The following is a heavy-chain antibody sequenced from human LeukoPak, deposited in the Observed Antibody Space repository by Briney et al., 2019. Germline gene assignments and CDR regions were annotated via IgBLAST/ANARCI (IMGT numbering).Heavy chain of an antibody. CDR1: GGSISSYY. Sequence: PSETLSLTCIVSGGSISSYYWSWIRQPPGKGLEWIGYIYYSGSTNYNPSLKSRVTISVDTSKNQFSLKLSSVTAADTAVYYCAREEYYYDSSGYYDWGQGTLVTVSS. CDR3: AREEYYYDSSGYYD. J-gene: IGHJ4*02. D-gene: IGHD3-22*01. V-gene: IGHV4-59*01. CDR2: IYYSGST.